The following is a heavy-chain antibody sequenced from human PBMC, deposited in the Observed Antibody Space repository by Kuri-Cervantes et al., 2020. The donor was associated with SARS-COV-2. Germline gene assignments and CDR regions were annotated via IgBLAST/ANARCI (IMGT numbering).Heavy chain of an antibody. CDR2: INHSGST. CDR1: GGSISSSSYY. Sequence: SETLSLTCTVSGGSISSSSYYWSWIRQPPGKGLEWIGEINHSGSTNYNPSLKSRVTISVDTSKNQFSLKLSSVTAADTAVYYCARDCGSSTSCYALDPWGQGTLVTVSS. D-gene: IGHD2-2*01. CDR3: ARDCGSSTSCYALDP. J-gene: IGHJ5*02. V-gene: IGHV4-39*07.